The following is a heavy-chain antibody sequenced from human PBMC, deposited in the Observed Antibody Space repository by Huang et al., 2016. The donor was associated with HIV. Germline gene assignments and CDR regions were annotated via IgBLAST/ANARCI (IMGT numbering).Heavy chain of an antibody. V-gene: IGHV1-24*01. CDR1: EYTLTELS. CDR2: FDPEIGET. CDR3: ATGFDVFFDF. Sequence: QVQLVQSRAEVKKPGASVKVSCKVSEYTLTELSIHWVRQPPGKGLEWMGGFDPEIGETIYAQKFQGRVTMTEDTTTETAFMELSGLRTEDTAVDYCATGFDVFFDFWGQGTLVTVSS. J-gene: IGHJ4*02. D-gene: IGHD3-9*01.